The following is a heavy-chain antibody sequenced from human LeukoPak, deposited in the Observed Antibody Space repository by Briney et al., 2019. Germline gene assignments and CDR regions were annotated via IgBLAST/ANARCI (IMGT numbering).Heavy chain of an antibody. CDR2: MNPNSGNT. V-gene: IGHV1-8*01. Sequence: GASVKVSCKASGYTFTSYDINWVRQATGQGLEWMGWMNPNSGNTGYAQKFQGRVTMTRNTSISTAYMELSSLRSEDTAVYYCARDRGYSSSLKGLYNWFDPWGQGTLVTVSS. D-gene: IGHD6-13*01. J-gene: IGHJ5*02. CDR1: GYTFTSYD. CDR3: ARDRGYSSSLKGLYNWFDP.